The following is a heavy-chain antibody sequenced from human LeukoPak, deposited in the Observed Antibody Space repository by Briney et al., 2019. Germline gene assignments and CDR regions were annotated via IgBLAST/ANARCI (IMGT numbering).Heavy chain of an antibody. CDR2: INHSAST. D-gene: IGHD3-22*01. CDR1: GGSFSGYY. Sequence: SETLSLTCAVYGGSFSGYYWSWIRQPPGKGLEWIGEINHSASTNYNPSLKSRVTISVDTSKNQFSLKLSSVTAADTAVYYCARGPTVDYYDSSGYFLVPFDIWGQGTMVTVSS. CDR3: ARGPTVDYYDSSGYFLVPFDI. V-gene: IGHV4-34*01. J-gene: IGHJ3*02.